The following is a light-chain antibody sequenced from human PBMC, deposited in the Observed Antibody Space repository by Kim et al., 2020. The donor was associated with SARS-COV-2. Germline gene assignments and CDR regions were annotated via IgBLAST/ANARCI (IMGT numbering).Light chain of an antibody. CDR2: GAS. J-gene: IGKJ4*01. V-gene: IGKV3D-15*01. CDR3: QQYNDWLS. CDR1: HSIGVD. Sequence: SVVPGEGVTLSCRASHSIGVDLAWYQHKPGQAPRLLIYGASNRATDVPGRFSGSGSGTDFTLTISSLQSEDFAVYFCQQYNDWLSFGGGTKVDIK.